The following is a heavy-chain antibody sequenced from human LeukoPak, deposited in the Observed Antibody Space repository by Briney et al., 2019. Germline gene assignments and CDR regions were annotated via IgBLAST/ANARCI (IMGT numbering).Heavy chain of an antibody. CDR3: ARHGQTAYDSSGYYR. CDR1: GGSISSGAYY. V-gene: IGHV4-39*01. D-gene: IGHD3-22*01. CDR2: LHYSGST. Sequence: PSETLSLTCSVSGGSISSGAYYWGWIRQPPGKGLEWIGSLHYSGSTYYNPSLKSRVTISVDTSKNHFSLNLSSVTAADTAVYYCARHGQTAYDSSGYYRWGQGVLVTVSS. J-gene: IGHJ4*02.